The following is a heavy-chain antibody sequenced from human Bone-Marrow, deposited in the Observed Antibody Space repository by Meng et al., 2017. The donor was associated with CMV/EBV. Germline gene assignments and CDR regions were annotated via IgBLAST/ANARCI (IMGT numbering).Heavy chain of an antibody. Sequence: GGSLRLSCAASGFTFSSYSMNWVRQAPGKGLEWVSSISSSSSYIYYADSVKGRFTISRDNAKNSLYLQMNSLRAEDTAVYYCARDYCSSTSCYSYYYGMDVWGQGTMVTVSS. D-gene: IGHD2-2*02. CDR2: ISSSSSYI. J-gene: IGHJ6*02. CDR3: ARDYCSSTSCYSYYYGMDV. CDR1: GFTFSSYS. V-gene: IGHV3-21*01.